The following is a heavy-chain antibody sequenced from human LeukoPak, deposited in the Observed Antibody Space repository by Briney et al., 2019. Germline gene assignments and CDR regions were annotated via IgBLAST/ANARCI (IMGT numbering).Heavy chain of an antibody. CDR1: GGTFSSYA. CDR3: AAETFLTGYLYFDY. D-gene: IGHD3-9*01. J-gene: IGHJ4*02. Sequence: GASVKVSCKASGGTFSSYAISWVRQAPGQGLEWMGGIIPIFGTANYAQKFQGRVTITADESTSTAYMELSSLRSEDTAVYYCAAETFLTGYLYFDYWGQGTLVTVSS. V-gene: IGHV1-69*13. CDR2: IIPIFGTA.